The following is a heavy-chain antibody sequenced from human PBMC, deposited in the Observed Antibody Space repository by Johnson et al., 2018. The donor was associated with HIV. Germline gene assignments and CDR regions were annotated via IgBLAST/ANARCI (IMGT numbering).Heavy chain of an antibody. V-gene: IGHV3-7*01. J-gene: IGHJ3*02. CDR2: IKQDGSEK. D-gene: IGHD3-16*01. CDR1: GFTFSSYW. CDR3: ARGSRYTFDNDDVHLLHAFDI. Sequence: VQLVESGGGLVQPGGSLRLSCAASGFTFSSYWMSWVRQAPGKGLEWVANIKQDGSEKYYVDSVKGRFTISRDNAKNTLYLEMNTLRPEDTAMYYCARGSRYTFDNDDVHLLHAFDILGQGTVVTVSS.